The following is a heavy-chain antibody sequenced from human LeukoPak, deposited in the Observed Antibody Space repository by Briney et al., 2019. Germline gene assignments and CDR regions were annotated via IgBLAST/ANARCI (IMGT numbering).Heavy chain of an antibody. CDR3: ARANWGPY. V-gene: IGHV3-7*04. D-gene: IGHD7-27*01. CDR2: IKQGGREK. CDR1: GFTLSSYW. Sequence: GGSLRLSCAASGFTLSSYWMSWVRQAPGKGLEWVANIKQGGREKYYVDSVKGRFTISGDNAKNSVYLQMNSLRAEDAAVYYCARANWGPYWGQGTLVTVSS. J-gene: IGHJ4*02.